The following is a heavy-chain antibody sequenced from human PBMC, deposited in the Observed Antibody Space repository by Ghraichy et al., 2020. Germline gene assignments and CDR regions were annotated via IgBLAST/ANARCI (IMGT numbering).Heavy chain of an antibody. D-gene: IGHD5-18*01. CDR3: ARAGYSYGSAFYAFDI. V-gene: IGHV3-64*01. CDR1: GFTFSSYA. CDR2: ISSNGGST. Sequence: GGSLRLSCAASGFTFSSYAMHWVRQAPGKGLEYVSAISSNGGSTYYANSVKGRFTISRDNSKNTLYLQMGSLRAEDMAVYYCARAGYSYGSAFYAFDIWGQGTMVTVSS. J-gene: IGHJ3*02.